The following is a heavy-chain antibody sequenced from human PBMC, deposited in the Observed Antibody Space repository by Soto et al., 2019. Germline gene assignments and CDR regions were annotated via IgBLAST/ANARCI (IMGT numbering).Heavy chain of an antibody. CDR2: FVPILDIA. J-gene: IGHJ4*02. CDR3: ATGPRYCSTTTCYVPFDY. CDR1: GDTFSSYT. D-gene: IGHD2-2*01. V-gene: IGHV1-69*02. Sequence: ASVKVSCKASGDTFSSYTITWVRQAPGQGLEWMGRFVPILDIANYAQKFQGRVTITADKSTSTAYMELSSLRSEDTAVYYCATGPRYCSTTTCYVPFDYWGQGTLVTVSS.